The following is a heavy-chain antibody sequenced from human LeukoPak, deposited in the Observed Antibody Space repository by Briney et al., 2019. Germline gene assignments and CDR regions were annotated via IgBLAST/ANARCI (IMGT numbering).Heavy chain of an antibody. D-gene: IGHD2-8*01. V-gene: IGHV5-51*01. J-gene: IGHJ4*02. CDR2: IYPGDSDT. Sequence: GESLQISCQGSGYSFTSYWIGWVRQMPGKGLEWMGIIYPGDSDTRYRPSFQGQVTMSADKSISTAYLQWSSLKASDTAMYYCARLGYCTNGVCYTSDYWGQGTLVTVSS. CDR3: ARLGYCTNGVCYTSDY. CDR1: GYSFTSYW.